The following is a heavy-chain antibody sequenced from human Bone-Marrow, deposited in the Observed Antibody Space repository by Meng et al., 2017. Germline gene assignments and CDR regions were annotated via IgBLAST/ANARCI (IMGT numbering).Heavy chain of an antibody. J-gene: IGHJ4*02. Sequence: QVQLQQWGAGLLTPSETLALPCAVYGGAFSGYYWSWIRQPPGKGLEWIGEINHSGSTNYNPSLKSRVTISVDTSKNQFSLKLSSVTAADTAVYYCARGGYCSGGSCNWGQGTLVTVSS. CDR2: INHSGST. CDR1: GGAFSGYY. CDR3: ARGGYCSGGSCN. D-gene: IGHD2-15*01. V-gene: IGHV4-34*01.